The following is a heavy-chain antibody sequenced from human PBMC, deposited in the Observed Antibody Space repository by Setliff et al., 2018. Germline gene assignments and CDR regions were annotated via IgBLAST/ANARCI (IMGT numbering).Heavy chain of an antibody. Sequence: PGESLKISCAASGFTFSSYSMKWVRQAPGKGLEWISYIDISSTTIYYADSVKGRFTISRDNAKNSLYLQMNSLRAGDTAIYYCARDRQGDGNYYMDVWGKGTTVTVSS. CDR1: GFTFSSYS. V-gene: IGHV3-48*01. J-gene: IGHJ6*03. D-gene: IGHD1-1*01. CDR2: IDISSTTI. CDR3: ARDRQGDGNYYMDV.